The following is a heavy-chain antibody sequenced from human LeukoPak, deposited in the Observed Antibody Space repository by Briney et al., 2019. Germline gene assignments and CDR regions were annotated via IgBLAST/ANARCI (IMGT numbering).Heavy chain of an antibody. CDR3: AREGPFDYGDY. V-gene: IGHV3-11*01. CDR1: GFKFSDHY. CDR2: ISSSGSTI. Sequence: PGGSQRLSCAASGFKFSDHYIDWVRQAPGKGLEWVSYISSSGSTIYYADSVKGRFTISRDNAKNSLYLQMNSLRAEDTAVYYCAREGPFDYGDYWGQGTLVTVSS. J-gene: IGHJ4*02.